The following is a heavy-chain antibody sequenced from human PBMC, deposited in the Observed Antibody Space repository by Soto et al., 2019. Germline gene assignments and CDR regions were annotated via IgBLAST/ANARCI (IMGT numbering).Heavy chain of an antibody. CDR3: AKDASSWFYYYYGMDV. Sequence: QIQLVQSGPEVRKPGASVKVSCKASGYIFSNFGISWVRQAPGQGLEWMGWISGYNDNTNYAQKFQDRVRMTTDISTSTAYMELTTLRPADTAVYYCAKDASSWFYYYYGMDVWGQGTTVTVSS. CDR2: ISGYNDNT. V-gene: IGHV1-18*01. J-gene: IGHJ6*02. D-gene: IGHD2-2*01. CDR1: GYIFSNFG.